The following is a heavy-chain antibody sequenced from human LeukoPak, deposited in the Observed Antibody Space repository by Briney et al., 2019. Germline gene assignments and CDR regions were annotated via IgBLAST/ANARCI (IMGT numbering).Heavy chain of an antibody. CDR2: ISTGSSYI. D-gene: IGHD6-13*01. CDR3: ATDIATSTGDRFDY. Sequence: NPGGSLRLSCAASGFTFSSYSMDWVRQAPGKGLEWVSFISTGSSYIYYADSVKGRFTISRDNAKNSLYPQMNSLRAEDTAVYYCATDIATSTGDRFDYWGQGTLVTVSS. J-gene: IGHJ4*02. V-gene: IGHV3-21*01. CDR1: GFTFSSYS.